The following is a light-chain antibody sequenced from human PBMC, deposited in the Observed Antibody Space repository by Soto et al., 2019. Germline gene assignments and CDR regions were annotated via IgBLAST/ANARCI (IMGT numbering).Light chain of an antibody. Sequence: DIKMNQSPSTLSASVGDRVTIACRASQNIGVWLAWYQQKPGKVPSLLIYKTSTLEDGVPSRFSGTGSGTDFTLTIYNLQPDDVATYYCQQWSLYSWTFGQGTKVDIK. V-gene: IGKV1-5*03. CDR3: QQWSLYSWT. CDR1: QNIGVW. J-gene: IGKJ1*01. CDR2: KTS.